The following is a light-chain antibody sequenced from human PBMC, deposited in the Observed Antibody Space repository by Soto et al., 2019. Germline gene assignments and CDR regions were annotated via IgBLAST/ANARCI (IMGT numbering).Light chain of an antibody. V-gene: IGKV3-15*01. J-gene: IGKJ4*01. Sequence: ETVMTQSPATLCVSPGERATLSCRASQSISNNLAWYQQKPGQAPRLIMFRTSTRATGLPATFSGSGSGTEFNITISSLQSEDFAVYYCQQYNNWTRATFGGGTKVDIK. CDR2: RTS. CDR3: QQYNNWTRAT. CDR1: QSISNN.